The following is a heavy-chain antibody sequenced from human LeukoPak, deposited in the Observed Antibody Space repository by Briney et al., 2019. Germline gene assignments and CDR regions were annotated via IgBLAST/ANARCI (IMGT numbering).Heavy chain of an antibody. CDR2: INPNSGGT. D-gene: IGHD3-10*01. Sequence: ASVKVSCKASGYTFTGYYMHWVRQAPGQGLEWMGWINPNSGGTNYAQKFQGRVTITRDTSASTAYMELSSLRSEDTAVYYCARDPWFGELPFDYWGQGTLVTVSS. CDR1: GYTFTGYY. CDR3: ARDPWFGELPFDY. J-gene: IGHJ4*02. V-gene: IGHV1-2*02.